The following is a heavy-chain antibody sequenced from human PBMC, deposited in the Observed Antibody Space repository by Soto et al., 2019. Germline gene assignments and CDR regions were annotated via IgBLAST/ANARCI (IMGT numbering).Heavy chain of an antibody. CDR3: AREGTVFGGYDLLDY. CDR2: IYTSGST. V-gene: IGHV4-4*07. CDR1: GGSISSYY. Sequence: SETLSLTCTVSGGSISSYYWSWIRQPAGKGLEWIGRIYTSGSTNYNPSLKSRVTMSVDTSKNQFSLKLSSVTAADTAVYYCAREGTVFGGYDLLDYWGQGTLVTVSS. D-gene: IGHD5-12*01. J-gene: IGHJ4*02.